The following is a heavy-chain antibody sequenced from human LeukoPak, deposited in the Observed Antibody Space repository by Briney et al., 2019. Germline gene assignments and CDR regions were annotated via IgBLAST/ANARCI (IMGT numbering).Heavy chain of an antibody. CDR2: INHSGST. Sequence: SETLSLTCTVSGYSISTGYYWDWIRQPPGKGLEWIGEINHSGSTNYNPSLKSRVTISVDTSKNQFSLKLSSVTAADTAVYYCARLGRHYYYYYMDVWGKGTTVTVSS. D-gene: IGHD7-27*01. CDR1: GYSISTGYY. CDR3: ARLGRHYYYYYMDV. J-gene: IGHJ6*03. V-gene: IGHV4-38-2*02.